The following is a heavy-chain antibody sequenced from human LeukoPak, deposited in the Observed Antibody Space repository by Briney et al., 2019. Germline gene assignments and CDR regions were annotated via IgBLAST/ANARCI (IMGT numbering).Heavy chain of an antibody. J-gene: IGHJ4*02. CDR1: GFTFDDYA. D-gene: IGHD3-22*01. V-gene: IGHV3-9*01. Sequence: GRSLRLSCAASGFTFDDYAMHWVRQAPGKGLEWVSGISWNSGSIGYADSVKGRFTISRDSAKNSLYLQMNSLRAEDTAFYYCAKDWSYDSSGADYWGQGTLVTVSS. CDR2: ISWNSGSI. CDR3: AKDWSYDSSGADY.